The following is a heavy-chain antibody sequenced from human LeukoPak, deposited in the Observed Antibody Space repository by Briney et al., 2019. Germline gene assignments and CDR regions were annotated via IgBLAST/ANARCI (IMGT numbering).Heavy chain of an antibody. D-gene: IGHD3-22*01. V-gene: IGHV3-30*02. Sequence: GGSLRLSCAASGFTFSSYGMHWVRQAPGKGLEWVAFIRYDGSNKYYADSVKGRFTSSRDKSKNTLYLQMNSLRAEDTAVYYCAKVLPDYYDSSGYYPDAFDIWGQGTMVTVSS. CDR2: IRYDGSNK. CDR1: GFTFSSYG. CDR3: AKVLPDYYDSSGYYPDAFDI. J-gene: IGHJ3*02.